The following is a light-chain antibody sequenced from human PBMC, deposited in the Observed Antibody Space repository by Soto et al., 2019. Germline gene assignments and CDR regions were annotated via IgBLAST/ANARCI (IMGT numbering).Light chain of an antibody. CDR1: SSDVGGYNY. J-gene: IGLJ2*01. V-gene: IGLV2-14*01. CDR2: DVS. Sequence: QSVLTQPASVSGSPGQSITISCTGTSSDVGGYNYVSWYQQHPGKAPKLMIYDVSNRPSEVSNRFPGSKSGNTASLTISGLQAEDEADYYCSSYTSSSPVVFGGGTKLTVL. CDR3: SSYTSSSPVV.